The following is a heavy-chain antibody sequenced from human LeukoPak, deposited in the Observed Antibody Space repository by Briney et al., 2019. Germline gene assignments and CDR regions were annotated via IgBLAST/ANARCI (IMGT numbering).Heavy chain of an antibody. CDR2: ISPTGSTT. Sequence: GGSLRLSCTASGFSFSGHWMHWARHLPGKGLVWVPRISPTGSTTSYADSVKGRFTVSRDNAKNTLYLQVNNLRAEDTAVYYCARGPNSNWSGLDFWGQGTLLTVSS. CDR1: GFSFSGHW. V-gene: IGHV3-74*01. D-gene: IGHD6-6*01. J-gene: IGHJ4*02. CDR3: ARGPNSNWSGLDF.